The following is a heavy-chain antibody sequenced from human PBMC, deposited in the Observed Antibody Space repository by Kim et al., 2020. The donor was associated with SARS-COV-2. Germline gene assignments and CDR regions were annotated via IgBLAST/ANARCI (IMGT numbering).Heavy chain of an antibody. V-gene: IGHV3-7*03. J-gene: IGHJ4*02. D-gene: IGHD3-16*01. CDR2: IKQDGREK. CDR1: GFTFSSYW. Sequence: GGSLRLSCAASGFTFSSYWMSWVRQAPGKGLEWVANIKQDGREKYYVDSVKGRFTISRDNAKNSLYLQMDSKRAEDPAVYYCAREGELGLALPLDYWGQGTLVTVSS. CDR3: AREGELGLALPLDY.